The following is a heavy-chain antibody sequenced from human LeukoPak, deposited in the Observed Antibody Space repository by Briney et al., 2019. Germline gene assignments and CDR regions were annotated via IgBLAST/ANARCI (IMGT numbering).Heavy chain of an antibody. CDR1: GFTFSSYA. D-gene: IGHD3-22*01. CDR3: ARAAVNYDSSGALGY. Sequence: PGGSLRLSCAASGFTFSSYAMHWVRQAPGKGLEWVAVISYDGSNKYYADSVKGRFTISRDNSKNTLCLQMNSLRAEDTAVYYCARAAVNYDSSGALGYWGQGTLVTVSS. V-gene: IGHV3-30-3*01. CDR2: ISYDGSNK. J-gene: IGHJ4*02.